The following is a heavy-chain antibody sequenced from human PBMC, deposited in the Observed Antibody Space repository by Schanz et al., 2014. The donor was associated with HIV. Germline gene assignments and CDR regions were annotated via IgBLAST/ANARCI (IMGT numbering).Heavy chain of an antibody. CDR2: IWYDGSNK. J-gene: IGHJ6*02. CDR3: ARMEQLIIGYYYGMDV. D-gene: IGHD3-16*01. V-gene: IGHV3-30*19. CDR1: GFTFSSSG. Sequence: QVQLVESGGGVVQPGRSLRLSCTASGFTFSSSGMHWVRQAPGKGLEWVAVIWYDGSNKYYTDSVKGRFTISRDNSKNTVYLQMNSLRPEDTAVYYCARMEQLIIGYYYGMDVWGQGTTVTVSS.